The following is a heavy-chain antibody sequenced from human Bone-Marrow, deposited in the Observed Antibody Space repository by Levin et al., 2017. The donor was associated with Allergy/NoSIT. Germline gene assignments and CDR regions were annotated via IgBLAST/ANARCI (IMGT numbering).Heavy chain of an antibody. J-gene: IGHJ6*02. CDR3: ARTSQFQMMYSSFYAMDV. D-gene: IGHD2-8*01. Sequence: RSGGSLRLSCAASGFTLSSYAMHWVRQAPGKGLEWVSIISYNGSKPHYADSVKGRFTISRDNSKRMVFLQMNSLRVEDTALYYCARTSQFQMMYSSFYAMDVWGQGTTVTVTS. CDR1: GFTLSSYA. V-gene: IGHV3-30-3*01. CDR2: ISYNGSKP.